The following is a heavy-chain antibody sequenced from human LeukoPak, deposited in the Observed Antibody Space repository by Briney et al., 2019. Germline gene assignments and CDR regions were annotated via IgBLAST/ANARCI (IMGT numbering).Heavy chain of an antibody. V-gene: IGHV4-39*01. CDR1: GDSITRRSYF. D-gene: IGHD3-22*01. Sequence: SETLSLICTVSGDSITRRSYFWAWIRQRPGKGPEWIGSVYYTGNTYYNPSLKSRVTISLATSDNQVSLTVSSVTAADTAIYFCARHEPSSFYYESRGNWFDPWGQGALVTVSS. CDR3: ARHEPSSFYYESRGNWFDP. CDR2: VYYTGNT. J-gene: IGHJ5*02.